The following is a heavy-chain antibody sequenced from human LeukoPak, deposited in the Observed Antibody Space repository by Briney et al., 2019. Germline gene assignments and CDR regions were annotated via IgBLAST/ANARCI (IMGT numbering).Heavy chain of an antibody. CDR2: IRYDGSNK. J-gene: IGHJ4*02. D-gene: IGHD5-12*01. Sequence: PGGSLRLSCVGSGFLFSSYSINWVRQAPGKGLEWVAFIRYDGSNKYYADSVKGRFTISRDNSKNTLYLQMNSLRAEDTAVYYCAKDRQHAGGYDAPHYFDYWGQGTLVTVSS. V-gene: IGHV3-30*02. CDR3: AKDRQHAGGYDAPHYFDY. CDR1: GFLFSSYS.